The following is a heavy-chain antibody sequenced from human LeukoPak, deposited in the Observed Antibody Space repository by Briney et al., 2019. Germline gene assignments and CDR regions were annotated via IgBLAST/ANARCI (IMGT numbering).Heavy chain of an antibody. V-gene: IGHV1-2*02. D-gene: IGHD5-12*01. CDR2: INPNSGGT. CDR3: AREKVATMDIDY. CDR1: GYTFTGYY. Sequence: ASVKVSCKASGYTFTGYYMHWVRQAPGQGLEGMGWINPNSGGTNYAQKFQGRVTMTRDTSISTAYMELSRLRSDDTAVYYRAREKVATMDIDYWGQGTLVTVSS. J-gene: IGHJ4*02.